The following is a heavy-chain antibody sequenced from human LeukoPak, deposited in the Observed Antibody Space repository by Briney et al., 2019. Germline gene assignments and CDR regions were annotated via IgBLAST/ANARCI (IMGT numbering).Heavy chain of an antibody. D-gene: IGHD5-24*01. CDR2: IYYSGST. Sequence: PSETLSLTCTVSGDSISSRSYYWGWIRQPPGKGLEWIGNIYYSGSTYYNPSLKSRVTMSVDTSKNQFSLKLSSVTAADTAVYYCARQGYNDNEGVSGFDYWGQGTLVTVSS. CDR3: ARQGYNDNEGVSGFDY. V-gene: IGHV4-39*01. CDR1: GDSISSRSYY. J-gene: IGHJ4*02.